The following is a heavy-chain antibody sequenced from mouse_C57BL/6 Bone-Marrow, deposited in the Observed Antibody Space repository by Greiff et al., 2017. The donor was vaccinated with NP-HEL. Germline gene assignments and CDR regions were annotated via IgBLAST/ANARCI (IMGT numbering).Heavy chain of an antibody. Sequence: EVMLVESGGGLVQPGGSLKLSCAASGFTFSDYYMYWVRQTPEKRLEWVAYISNGGGSTYYPDTVKGRFTISRDNAKNTLYLQMSRLKSEDTAMYYCARADGPYAMDYWGQGTSVTVSS. CDR2: ISNGGGST. D-gene: IGHD2-3*01. CDR3: ARADGPYAMDY. V-gene: IGHV5-12*01. CDR1: GFTFSDYY. J-gene: IGHJ4*01.